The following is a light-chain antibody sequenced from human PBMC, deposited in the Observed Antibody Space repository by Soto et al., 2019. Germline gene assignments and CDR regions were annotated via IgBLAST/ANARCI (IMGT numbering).Light chain of an antibody. CDR3: QVWDSSSYHVI. CDR1: NLGSKS. V-gene: IGLV3-21*02. CDR2: DDS. J-gene: IGLJ2*01. Sequence: SYELTQPPSLSVAPGQTARITCGGNNLGSKSVHWFQQKPSQAPVLVVYDDSDRPSGIPERFSGSKSGNTATLNISRVEAGDEADYSCQVWDSSSYHVIFGGGTKLTVL.